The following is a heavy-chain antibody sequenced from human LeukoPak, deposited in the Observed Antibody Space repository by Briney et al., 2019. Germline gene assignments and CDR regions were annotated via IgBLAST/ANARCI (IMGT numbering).Heavy chain of an antibody. D-gene: IGHD6-19*01. CDR1: GFTFIDYD. V-gene: IGHV3-13*01. CDR3: ARGGIQVSGIDEFDY. CDR2: IGIRGDT. Sequence: GGSLRLFCAASGFTFIDYDMHWVRQVIGKGLEWVSAIGIRGDTHYSGSVNGRFTISRENAESSLYLQMNSLRAEDTAVYYCARGGIQVSGIDEFDYWGQGTLVTVSS. J-gene: IGHJ4*02.